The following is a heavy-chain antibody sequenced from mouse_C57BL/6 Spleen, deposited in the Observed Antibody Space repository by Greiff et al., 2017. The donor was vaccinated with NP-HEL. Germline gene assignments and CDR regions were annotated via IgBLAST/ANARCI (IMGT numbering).Heavy chain of an antibody. CDR3: ARNYGSSKGFAY. CDR1: GYTFTSYW. Sequence: QVQLQQSGAELVKPGASVKLSCKASGYTFTSYWMQWVKQRPGQGLEWIGEIDPSDSYTNYNQKFKGKATLTVDTSSSTAYMQLSSLTSEDSAVYYCARNYGSSKGFAYWGQGTLVTVSA. J-gene: IGHJ3*01. V-gene: IGHV1-50*01. D-gene: IGHD1-1*01. CDR2: IDPSDSYT.